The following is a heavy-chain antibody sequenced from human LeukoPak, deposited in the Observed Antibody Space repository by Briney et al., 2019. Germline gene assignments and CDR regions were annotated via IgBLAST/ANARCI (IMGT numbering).Heavy chain of an antibody. D-gene: IGHD5-12*01. CDR3: ARGGYDYNWFDP. Sequence: ASVKVSCKASGGTFSSYAISWVRQAPGQGLEWMGGIIPIFGTANYAQMFQGRVTITTDESTSTAYMELSSLRSEDTAVYYCARGGYDYNWFDPWGQGTLVTVSS. J-gene: IGHJ5*02. CDR2: IIPIFGTA. CDR1: GGTFSSYA. V-gene: IGHV1-69*05.